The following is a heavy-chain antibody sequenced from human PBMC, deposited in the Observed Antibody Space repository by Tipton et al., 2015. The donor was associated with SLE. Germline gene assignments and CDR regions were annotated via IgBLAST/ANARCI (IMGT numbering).Heavy chain of an antibody. CDR3: ARVKPDSYHDAFDI. J-gene: IGHJ3*02. V-gene: IGHV4-30-4*01. Sequence: TLSLTCTVSGGSISSGDYYWSWIRQPPGKGLEWIGYIYYSGSTYYNPSLKSRVTISVDTSKNQFSLKLSSVTAADTAVYYCARVKPDSYHDAFDIWGQGTMVTVSS. CDR1: GGSISSGDYY. D-gene: IGHD5-18*01. CDR2: IYYSGST.